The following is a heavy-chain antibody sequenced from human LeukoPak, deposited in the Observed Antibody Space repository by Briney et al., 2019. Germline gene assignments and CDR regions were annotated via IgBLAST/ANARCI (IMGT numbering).Heavy chain of an antibody. V-gene: IGHV3-30*04. Sequence: GGSLRLSCAASGFTFSSYAMHWVRQAPGKGLEWVAVISYDGSNKYYADSVKGRFTISRDNSKNTLYLQMNSLRAEDTAVYYCLWGPNLNYYYYYMDVWGKGTTVTISS. CDR1: GFTFSSYA. D-gene: IGHD3-10*01. J-gene: IGHJ6*03. CDR2: ISYDGSNK. CDR3: LWGPNLNYYYYYMDV.